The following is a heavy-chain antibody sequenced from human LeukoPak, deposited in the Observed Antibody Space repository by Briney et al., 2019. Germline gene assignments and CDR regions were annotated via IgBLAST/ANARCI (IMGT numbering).Heavy chain of an antibody. CDR1: GSSFTSYW. V-gene: IGHV5-51*01. Sequence: GESLKISCKCSGSSFTSYWIGWVRQLPGKGLEWVGIIYPGDSDTRYSPSFQGQVTISADKSISTAYLQWSSLKASDTAMYYCARRSVDAFDIWGQGTMVTVSS. CDR2: IYPGDSDT. J-gene: IGHJ3*02. CDR3: ARRSVDAFDI. D-gene: IGHD1-26*01.